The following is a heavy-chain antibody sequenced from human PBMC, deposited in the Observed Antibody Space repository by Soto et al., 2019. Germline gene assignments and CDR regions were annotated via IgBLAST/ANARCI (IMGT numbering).Heavy chain of an antibody. V-gene: IGHV2-5*01. CDR2: IYWNDDK. CDR1: GFSLSTSGVG. J-gene: IGHJ4*02. Sequence: QITLKESGPTLVKPTQTLTLTCTFSGFSLSTSGVGVGWIRQPPGKALEWLALIYWNDDKRYSPSLKSRHTIPKDTSKNQVVLTLTNMDPVDTATYYCAHRHGHPLAAAGTMRVLYYFDYWGQGTLVTVSS. CDR3: AHRHGHPLAAAGTMRVLYYFDY. D-gene: IGHD6-13*01.